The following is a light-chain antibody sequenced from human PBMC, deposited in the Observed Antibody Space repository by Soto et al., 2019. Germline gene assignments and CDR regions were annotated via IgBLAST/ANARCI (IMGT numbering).Light chain of an antibody. J-gene: IGKJ2*01. Sequence: DIVMTQSPDSLAVSLGARATINCKSSQSVLYSSNNKNYLAWYQQRPGQPPKLLIYWASTRESGVPDRFSGSGSGTDFTLTITSLQAEEVAVYYCQQYESTPPTFGQGTKFEIK. CDR3: QQYESTPPT. CDR1: QSVLYSSNNKNY. CDR2: WAS. V-gene: IGKV4-1*01.